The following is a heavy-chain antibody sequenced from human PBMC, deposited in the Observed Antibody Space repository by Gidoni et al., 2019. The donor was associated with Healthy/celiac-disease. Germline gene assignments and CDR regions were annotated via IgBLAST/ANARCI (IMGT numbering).Heavy chain of an antibody. J-gene: IGHJ6*02. CDR2: IKSKTDGGTT. CDR3: TTEFSIFGVVISAYYYGMDV. CDR1: GSIFSNAW. V-gene: IGHV3-15*01. Sequence: EVQLVESGGGLVKPGGSLRLSCAASGSIFSNAWMSWVRQAPGKGLEWVGRIKSKTDGGTTDYAAPVKGRFTISRDDSKNTLYLQMNSLKTEDTAVYYCTTEFSIFGVVISAYYYGMDVWGQGTTVTVSS. D-gene: IGHD3-3*01.